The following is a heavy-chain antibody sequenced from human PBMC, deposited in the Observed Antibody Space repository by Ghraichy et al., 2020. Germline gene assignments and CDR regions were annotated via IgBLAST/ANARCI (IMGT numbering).Heavy chain of an antibody. CDR3: TRDRLEEWQLLRYAFDN. J-gene: IGHJ3*02. CDR2: ISSSSNTI. V-gene: IGHV3-48*02. CDR1: GFTFSSYS. D-gene: IGHD1-26*01. Sequence: GSLNISCAASGFTFSSYSMNWVRQAPGKGLEWVSYISSSSNTIHYADSVKGRFTISRDNAKNSLYLQMNSLRDEDTAVYYCTRDRLEEWQLLRYAFDNWGQGTMVTVSS.